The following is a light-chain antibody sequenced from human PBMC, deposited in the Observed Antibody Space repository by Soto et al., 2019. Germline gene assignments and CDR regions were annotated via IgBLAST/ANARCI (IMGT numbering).Light chain of an antibody. CDR3: AAWDDSLSGPDWV. CDR2: SNN. Sequence: QPVLTQPPSASGTPGQRVTISCSGSSSNIGSNYVYWYQQLPGTAPKLLIYSNNQRPSGVPDRFSGSKSGTSASLAISGLRSEDEADYYCAAWDDSLSGPDWVFGGGTKVTVL. CDR1: SSNIGSNY. V-gene: IGLV1-47*02. J-gene: IGLJ3*02.